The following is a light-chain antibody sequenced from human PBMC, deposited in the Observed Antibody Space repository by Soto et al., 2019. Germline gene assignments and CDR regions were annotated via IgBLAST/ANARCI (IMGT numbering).Light chain of an antibody. CDR2: DVS. CDR3: ISYTTISTYV. Sequence: QSALTQPASVSGSPGQSIAISCTGTSSNVGTYNYVSWYQQLPGKAPKVMIYDVSSRPSGVANRFSGSKSGNTASLTIAGLPAEDEADYYCISYTTISTYVFGTGTKLTVL. V-gene: IGLV2-14*03. J-gene: IGLJ1*01. CDR1: SSNVGTYNY.